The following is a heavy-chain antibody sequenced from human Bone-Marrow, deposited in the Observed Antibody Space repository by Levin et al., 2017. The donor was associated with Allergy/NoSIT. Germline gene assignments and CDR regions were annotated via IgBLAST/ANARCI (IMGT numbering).Heavy chain of an antibody. Sequence: SQTLSLTCAVSGDSIRVGDYFWTWIRQPPGKGPEWIGYIYHSGSTFYNASLKSRLTISVDTSKNQFSLRLNSVTATDTAVYFCARARDYENLGYYFPDLWGQGTLVTVSS. CDR2: IYHSGST. CDR3: ARARDYENLGYYFPDL. J-gene: IGHJ5*02. V-gene: IGHV4-30-4*01. CDR1: GDSIRVGDYF. D-gene: IGHD3-16*01.